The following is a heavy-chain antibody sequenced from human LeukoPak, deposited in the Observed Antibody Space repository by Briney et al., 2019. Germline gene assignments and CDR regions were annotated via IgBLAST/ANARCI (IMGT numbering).Heavy chain of an antibody. CDR1: GFTFSSYA. CDR2: ISYDGSNK. V-gene: IGHV3-30-3*01. Sequence: GGSLRLSCAASGFTFSSYAMHWVRQAPGKGLEWVAVISYDGSNKYYADSVKGRFTISRDNSKNTLYLQMNSLRAEDTAVYYCARSYYYGSEDAFDIWGQGTMVTVSS. D-gene: IGHD3-10*01. J-gene: IGHJ3*02. CDR3: ARSYYYGSEDAFDI.